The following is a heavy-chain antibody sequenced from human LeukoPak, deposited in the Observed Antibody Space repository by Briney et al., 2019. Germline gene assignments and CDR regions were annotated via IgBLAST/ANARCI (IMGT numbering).Heavy chain of an antibody. J-gene: IGHJ5*02. CDR2: IYHSGST. CDR1: GGSISSGGYS. D-gene: IGHD3-3*01. CDR3: ARAAYYDFWSGGNWFDP. V-gene: IGHV4-30-2*01. Sequence: SQTLSLTCAVSGGSISSGGYSWSWIRQPPGKGLEWIGYIYHSGSTYYNPSLKSRVTISVDRSKNQFSLKLSSVTAADTAVYYCARAAYYDFWSGGNWFDPWGQGTLVTVSS.